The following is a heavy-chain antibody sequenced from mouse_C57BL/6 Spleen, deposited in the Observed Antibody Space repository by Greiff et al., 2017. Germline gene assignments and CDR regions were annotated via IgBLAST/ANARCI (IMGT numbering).Heavy chain of an antibody. CDR3: ARGGYYGSSYAMGY. CDR2: IHPNSGST. V-gene: IGHV1-64*01. D-gene: IGHD1-1*01. Sequence: QVQLQQPGAELVKPGASVKLSCKASGYTFTSYWMHWVKQRPGQGLEWIGMIHPNSGSTNYNEKFKSKATLTVDKSSSTAYMQLSSLTSEDSAVYYCARGGYYGSSYAMGYWGQGTSVTVSS. CDR1: GYTFTSYW. J-gene: IGHJ4*01.